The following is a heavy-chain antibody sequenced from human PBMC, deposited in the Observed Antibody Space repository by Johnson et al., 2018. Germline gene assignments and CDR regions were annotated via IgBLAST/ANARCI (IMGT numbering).Heavy chain of an antibody. D-gene: IGHD3-22*01. CDR3: ARATYYYDSSGEVEYFQH. CDR2: IIPIFGTA. V-gene: IGHV1-69*01. J-gene: IGHJ1*01. Sequence: QVQLVESGAEVKKXGSSVKVXCKASGGTFSSYAISWVRQAPGQGLEWMGGIIPIFGTANYAQKFQGRVTITADESTSTAYMELSSLRSEDTAVYYCARATYYYDSSGEVEYFQHWGQGTLVTVSS. CDR1: GGTFSSYA.